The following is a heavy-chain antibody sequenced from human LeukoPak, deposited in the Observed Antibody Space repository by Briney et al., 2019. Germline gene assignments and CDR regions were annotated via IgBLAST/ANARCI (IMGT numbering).Heavy chain of an antibody. CDR2: ISAYNGNT. V-gene: IGHV1-18*01. J-gene: IGHJ4*02. CDR3: ARGGEIVGATTWSDY. Sequence: ASVKVSCKASGYTFTSYGTSWVRQAPGHGLEWMGWISAYNGNTNYEQKLQGRVTMSTDASTSTAYMELRRLRSDDTAVYYCARGGEIVGATTWSDYWGQGTLVTVSS. D-gene: IGHD1-26*01. CDR1: GYTFTSYG.